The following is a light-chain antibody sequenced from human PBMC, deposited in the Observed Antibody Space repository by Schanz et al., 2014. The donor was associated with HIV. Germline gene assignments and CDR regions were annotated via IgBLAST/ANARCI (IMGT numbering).Light chain of an antibody. CDR3: NSYSHSNTYV. Sequence: QSALTQPASVSGSPGQSITISCTGTSSDVGNYNLVSWYQQHPGKAPKLMIYEGSKRPSGVSNRVSGSKSGNTASLTISGLQPEDEADYYCNSYSHSNTYVFGSGTKLTVL. V-gene: IGLV2-14*02. CDR2: EGS. J-gene: IGLJ1*01. CDR1: SSDVGNYNL.